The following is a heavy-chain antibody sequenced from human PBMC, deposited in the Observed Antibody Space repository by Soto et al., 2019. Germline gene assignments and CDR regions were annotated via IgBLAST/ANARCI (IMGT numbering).Heavy chain of an antibody. CDR2: INGDGRTT. CDR1: GLTFNNYW. D-gene: IGHD3-10*01. J-gene: IGHJ4*02. CDR3: AGGDYSGAGTFYLTDH. V-gene: IGHV3-74*01. Sequence: EVQLVESGGGLVQPGGSLRLSCTASGLTFNNYWMHWVRQAPGKGPVWVSRINGDGRTTTYADSVRGRFTISRDNAKYTVYLQMNSQRAEDTAVYYCAGGDYSGAGTFYLTDHWGQGTLVTVSS.